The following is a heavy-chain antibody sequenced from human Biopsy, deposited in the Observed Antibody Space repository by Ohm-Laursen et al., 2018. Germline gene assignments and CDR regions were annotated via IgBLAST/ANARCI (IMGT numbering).Heavy chain of an antibody. D-gene: IGHD3-10*01. V-gene: IGHV1-69*04. CDR2: IIPIVDIV. Sequence: GASVKVSCKASGDTFTKYGIFWVRQAPGQGLEWMRRIIPIVDIVNYAQRFQGRVTMTADKSTSTAYLDLSSLISEDTAVYYCPRGGSGSGYYGMDVWGQGTTVTVSS. J-gene: IGHJ6*02. CDR3: PRGGSGSGYYGMDV. CDR1: GDTFTKYG.